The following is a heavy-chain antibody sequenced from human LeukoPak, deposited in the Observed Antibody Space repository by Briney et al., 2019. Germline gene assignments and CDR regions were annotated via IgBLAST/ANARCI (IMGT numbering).Heavy chain of an antibody. CDR1: GGSFSGYY. J-gene: IGHJ4*02. CDR2: INHSGST. CDR3: AREASQSNPDGYKLAFDY. Sequence: SETLSLTCAVYGGSFSGYYWSWIRQPPGKGLEWIGEINHSGSTNYNPSLKSRVTISVDTSKNQFSLKLSSVTAADTAVYYCAREASQSNPDGYKLAFDYWGQGTLVTVSS. D-gene: IGHD5-12*01. V-gene: IGHV4-34*01.